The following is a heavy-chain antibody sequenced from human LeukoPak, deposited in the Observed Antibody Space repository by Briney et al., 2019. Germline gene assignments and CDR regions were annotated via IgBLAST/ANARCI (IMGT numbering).Heavy chain of an antibody. V-gene: IGHV3-23*01. CDR1: GFTFSSYS. CDR3: ARVDDYGDYAWFDP. CDR2: ISGSGGST. Sequence: GGSLRLSCAASGFTFSSYSMNWVRQAPGKGLEWVSAISGSGGSTYYADSVKGRFTISRDNSKNTLYLQMNSLRAEDTAVYYCARVDDYGDYAWFDPWGQGTLVTVSS. J-gene: IGHJ5*02. D-gene: IGHD4-17*01.